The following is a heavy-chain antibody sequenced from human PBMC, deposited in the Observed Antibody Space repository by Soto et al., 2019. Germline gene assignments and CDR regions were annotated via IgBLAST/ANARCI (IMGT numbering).Heavy chain of an antibody. Sequence: QVQLQESGPGLVRPSQTLSLTCTVSGGSINSRGYYWTWIRQHPGKGLEWIGNIYYSGSIHFNPSLKSRLTMLVGTFENQFSLKLTSVTAADTAVYYCARRSESTGYFFGGFDPWGQGTLVTVSS. V-gene: IGHV4-31*03. CDR2: IYYSGSI. J-gene: IGHJ5*02. D-gene: IGHD3-9*01. CDR1: GGSINSRGYY. CDR3: ARRSESTGYFFGGFDP.